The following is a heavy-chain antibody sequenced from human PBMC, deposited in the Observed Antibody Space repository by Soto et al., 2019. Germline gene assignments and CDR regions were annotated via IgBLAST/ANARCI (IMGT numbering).Heavy chain of an antibody. CDR2: ISPGDSDT. CDR3: ARQAAAKRIWFDP. CDR1: GYNFINYW. V-gene: IGHV5-51*01. D-gene: IGHD6-13*01. Sequence: GESLKISCKGSGYNFINYWIAWVRQMPGRGLEWMGIISPGDSDTRYSPSFQGQVTISADKSISTAYLQWSSLKASDTAMYYCARQAAAKRIWFDPWGQGTLVTVSS. J-gene: IGHJ5*02.